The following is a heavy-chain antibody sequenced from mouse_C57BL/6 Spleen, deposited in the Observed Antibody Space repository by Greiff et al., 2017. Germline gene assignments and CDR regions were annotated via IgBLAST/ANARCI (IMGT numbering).Heavy chain of an antibody. CDR3: ARGDGSPYYFDY. J-gene: IGHJ2*01. CDR2: ISSGGSYT. CDR1: GFTFSSYG. D-gene: IGHD1-1*01. Sequence: EVQLVESGGDLVKPGGSLKLSCAASGFTFSSYGMSWVRQTPDKRLEWVATISSGGSYTYYPDSVKGRFTISRDNAKNTLYLQMSSLKSEDTAMYYCARGDGSPYYFDYWGQGTTLTVSS. V-gene: IGHV5-6*01.